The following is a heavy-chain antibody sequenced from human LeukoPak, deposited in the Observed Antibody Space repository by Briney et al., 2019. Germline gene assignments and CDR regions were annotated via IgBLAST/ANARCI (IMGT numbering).Heavy chain of an antibody. CDR1: GFAFDNHV. V-gene: IGHV3-23*01. CDR3: ARVSGGLHRYGSLDD. D-gene: IGHD5-18*01. CDR2: ISIRGETS. Sequence: GGSLRLSCAASGFAFDNHVMSWVRHLPGKRLQWVSAISIRGETSFYADFVKSRFTVSRDNSGNRLFLQMNSLRVEDTGVYYCARVSGGLHRYGSLDDWGQGTLVTVSS. J-gene: IGHJ4*02.